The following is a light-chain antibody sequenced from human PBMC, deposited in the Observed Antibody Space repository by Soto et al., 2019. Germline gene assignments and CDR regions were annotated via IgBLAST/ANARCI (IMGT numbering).Light chain of an antibody. V-gene: IGLV2-11*01. CDR1: SSDIGSYNA. CDR3: SSFAPSYRVI. J-gene: IGLJ2*01. Sequence: QSALTQPRSVSGSPGHSVTISCFGTSSDIGSYNAVSWYQQHPGKAPKLIIFDVFERPSGVPDRFSGSKSGNSASLTISGLQAEDGSDYYCSSFAPSYRVIFGGGTKLTVL. CDR2: DVF.